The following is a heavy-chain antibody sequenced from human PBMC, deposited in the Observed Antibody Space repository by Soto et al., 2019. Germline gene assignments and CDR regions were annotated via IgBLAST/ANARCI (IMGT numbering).Heavy chain of an antibody. D-gene: IGHD6-13*01. CDR2: ISYDGSNK. Sequence: QVQLVESGGGVVQPGRSLRLSCAASGFTFSSYAMHWVRQAPGKGLEWVAVISYDGSNKYYADSVKGRFTISRDSSKNTLYLQMNSLRVEDTAMYSCARDSGSSWYFGMDVWGQGTTVTVSS. J-gene: IGHJ6*02. CDR1: GFTFSSYA. V-gene: IGHV3-30-3*01. CDR3: ARDSGSSWYFGMDV.